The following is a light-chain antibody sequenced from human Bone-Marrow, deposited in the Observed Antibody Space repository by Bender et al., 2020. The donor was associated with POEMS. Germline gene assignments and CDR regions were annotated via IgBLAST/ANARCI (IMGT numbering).Light chain of an antibody. CDR3: QSADSSASESSTYVL. V-gene: IGLV3-25*03. Sequence: SYDLTQPPSLSVSPGQTAKITCSGHIDFTYWYQQKPGEAPVLIIYKNIERPTGIPERFSGSTSGTTATLTIGGVRAGDEADYYCQSADSSASESSTYVLFGGGTKLTVL. CDR1: IDF. CDR2: KNI. J-gene: IGLJ3*02.